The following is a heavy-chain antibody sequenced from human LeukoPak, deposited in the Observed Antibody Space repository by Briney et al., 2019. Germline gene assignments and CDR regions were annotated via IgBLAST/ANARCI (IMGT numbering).Heavy chain of an antibody. J-gene: IGHJ4*02. V-gene: IGHV4-39*01. CDR1: GGSISSGSYY. CDR2: IYYSGST. CDR3: ASDSSGWFRPYYLDY. Sequence: PSETLSLTCTVSGGSISSGSYYWGWIRQPPGKGLEWIGSIYYSGSTYYNPSLKSRVSISVDTSKNQFSLKRSSVTAADTAVYYCASDSSGWFRPYYLDYWGQGTLVTVSS. D-gene: IGHD6-19*01.